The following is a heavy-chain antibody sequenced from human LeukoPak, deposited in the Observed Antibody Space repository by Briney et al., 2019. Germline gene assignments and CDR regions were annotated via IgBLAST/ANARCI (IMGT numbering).Heavy chain of an antibody. CDR2: IYYSGST. CDR1: GGSISSSSSY. V-gene: IGHV4-39*07. Sequence: SETLSLTCTVSGGSISSSSSYWGWIRQPPGKGLEWIGTIYYSGSTYYNPSLKSRVTISVDTSNNQFSLKLRSVTAADTAVYYCAREYCSSTSCYNAFDIWGEGTIVTVSS. J-gene: IGHJ3*02. D-gene: IGHD2-2*01. CDR3: AREYCSSTSCYNAFDI.